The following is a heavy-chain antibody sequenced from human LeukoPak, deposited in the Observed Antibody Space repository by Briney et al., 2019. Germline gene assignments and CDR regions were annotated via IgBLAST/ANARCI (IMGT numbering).Heavy chain of an antibody. V-gene: IGHV4-39*07. CDR3: ARLFPYYYHYMDV. CDR1: GGSITSRTYY. D-gene: IGHD2-21*01. Sequence: PSETLSLTCTVSGGSITSRTYYWGWIRQAPGKGLEWVGSMYYSGSTYCDTSLKSRVTISVDTSKNQFSLKLSSVTASDTAVYYCARLFPYYYHYMDVWGKGTTVTVSS. J-gene: IGHJ6*03. CDR2: MYYSGST.